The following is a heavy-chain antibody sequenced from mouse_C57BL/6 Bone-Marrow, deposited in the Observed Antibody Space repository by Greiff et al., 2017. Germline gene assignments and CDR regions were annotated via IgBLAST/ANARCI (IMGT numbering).Heavy chain of an antibody. V-gene: IGHV4-1*01. J-gene: IGHJ1*03. Sequence: EASGIDFSRYWMSWVRRAPGKGLEWIGEINPDSSTINYAPSLKDKFIISRDNAKNTLYLQMSKVRSEDTALYYCARNYGSSYVRYFDVWGTGTTVTVSS. CDR3: ARNYGSSYVRYFDV. CDR1: GIDFSRYW. CDR2: INPDSSTI. D-gene: IGHD1-1*01.